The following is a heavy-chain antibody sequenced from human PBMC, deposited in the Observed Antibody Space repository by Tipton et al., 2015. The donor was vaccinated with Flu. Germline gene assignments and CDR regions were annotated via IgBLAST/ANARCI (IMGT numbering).Heavy chain of an antibody. V-gene: IGHV4-31*03. CDR1: GDSISSNNYY. CDR2: IHYTGSS. D-gene: IGHD3-10*01. J-gene: IGHJ4*01. CDR3: AKDLPASGSLGY. Sequence: TLSLTCTVSGDSISSNNYYWNWIRQHPGKGLEWIGYIHYTGSSYYNPSLKSRLTISVDTSKNQFSLRLSSVTAADTAVCYCAKDLPASGSLGYWGQGTLVTASS.